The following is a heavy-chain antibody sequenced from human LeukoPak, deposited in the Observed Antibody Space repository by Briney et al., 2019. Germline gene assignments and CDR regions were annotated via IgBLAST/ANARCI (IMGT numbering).Heavy chain of an antibody. V-gene: IGHV1-2*06. CDR2: INPNSGGT. CDR1: GYTFTGYY. J-gene: IGHJ4*02. CDR3: ARSYDSSGYYLYYFDY. Sequence: ASVKVSCKASGYTFTGYYMHWVRQAPGQGLDWMGRINPNSGGTNYAQKFQGRVTMTRDTSISTAYMELSRLRSDDTAVYYCARSYDSSGYYLYYFDYWGQGTLVTVSS. D-gene: IGHD3-22*01.